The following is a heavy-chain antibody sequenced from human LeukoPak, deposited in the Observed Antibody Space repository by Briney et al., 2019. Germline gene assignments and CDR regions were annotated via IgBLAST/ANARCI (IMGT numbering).Heavy chain of an antibody. CDR3: ARAINGVIILYYFYYMDV. CDR1: GVSISSTSNQ. D-gene: IGHD3-10*01. Sequence: SETLSLTCTVSGVSISSTSNQWGWIRQPPGKGLEWIGSIYYSGNTHYNPSLKSRVAISVDTSKNQFSLRLRSVTAADTAVYYCARAINGVIILYYFYYMDVWGKGTTVTVSS. V-gene: IGHV4-39*07. J-gene: IGHJ6*03. CDR2: IYYSGNT.